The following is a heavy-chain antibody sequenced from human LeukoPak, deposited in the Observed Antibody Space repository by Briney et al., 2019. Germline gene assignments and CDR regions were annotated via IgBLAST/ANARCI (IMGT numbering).Heavy chain of an antibody. D-gene: IGHD5-18*01. CDR2: IYYSGST. CDR1: GGSISSGGYN. V-gene: IGHV4-30-4*08. CDR3: ARDTWIQLGDAFDI. J-gene: IGHJ3*02. Sequence: SETLSLTCTVSGGSISSGGYNWSWIRQHPGKGLEWIGYIYYSGSTYYNPSPKSRVTISVDTSKNQFSLKLSSVTAADTAVYYCARDTWIQLGDAFDIWGQGTMVTVSS.